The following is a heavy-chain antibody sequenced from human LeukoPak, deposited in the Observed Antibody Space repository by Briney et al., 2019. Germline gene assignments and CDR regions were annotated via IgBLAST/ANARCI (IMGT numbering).Heavy chain of an antibody. CDR3: AKPITIFGVVTEANWFDP. V-gene: IGHV3-23*01. Sequence: GGSLRLSCAASGFTFSIYAMSWVRQAPGKGLEWVSTLSGIGDSTYYADSVKGRFIISRDNSKNTLYLQMNSLRAEDTAVYYCAKPITIFGVVTEANWFDPWGQGTLVTVSS. D-gene: IGHD3-3*01. CDR1: GFTFSIYA. J-gene: IGHJ5*02. CDR2: LSGIGDST.